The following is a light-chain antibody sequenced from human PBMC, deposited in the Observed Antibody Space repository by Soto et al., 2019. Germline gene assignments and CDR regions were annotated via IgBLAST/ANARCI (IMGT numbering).Light chain of an antibody. CDR3: CSYAGIYTWV. J-gene: IGLJ1*01. CDR1: SSDVGNYKY. CDR2: DVT. V-gene: IGLV2-11*01. Sequence: QSALTQPRSVSGSPGQSVTISCTGTSSDVGNYKYVSWYQQHPGKAPKLMIYDVTKRPSGVPDRFSGSKSANTASLTISGLQAEDEADYYCCSYAGIYTWVFGTGTKLTVL.